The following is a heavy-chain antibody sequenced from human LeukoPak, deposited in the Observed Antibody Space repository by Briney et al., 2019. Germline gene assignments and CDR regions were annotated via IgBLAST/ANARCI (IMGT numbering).Heavy chain of an antibody. CDR2: ISGSGGST. J-gene: IGHJ4*02. Sequence: PGGSLRLSCAASGFTFSSYAMSWVRQAPGRGLEWVSAISGSGGSTYYADSVKGRFTISRDNSKNTLYLQMNSLRAEDTAVYYCAKQYSSSWYYFDYWGQGTLVTVSS. CDR3: AKQYSSSWYYFDY. V-gene: IGHV3-23*01. D-gene: IGHD6-13*01. CDR1: GFTFSSYA.